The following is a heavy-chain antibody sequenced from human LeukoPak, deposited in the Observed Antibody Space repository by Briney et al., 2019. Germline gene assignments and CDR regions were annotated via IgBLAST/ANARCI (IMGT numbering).Heavy chain of an antibody. Sequence: SETLSLTCIVSGGSLSSSSYYWGWIRQPPGTGLEWLGSIYYSGSTYYNPSRKSRVPISVDTSKNQFSLKLSSVTAADTAVYCCAGPGSRGTSMPAFDIWGQGTMVTVSS. CDR3: AGPGSRGTSMPAFDI. D-gene: IGHD1-1*01. CDR1: GGSLSSSSYY. V-gene: IGHV4-39*07. CDR2: IYYSGST. J-gene: IGHJ3*02.